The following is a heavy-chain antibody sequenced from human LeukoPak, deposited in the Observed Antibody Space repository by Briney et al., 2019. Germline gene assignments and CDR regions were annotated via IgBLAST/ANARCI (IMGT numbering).Heavy chain of an antibody. Sequence: SETLSLTCAVYGGSFSGYYWSWIRQPPGKGLEWIGEINHSGSTNYNPSLKSRVTISVDTSKNQFSLKLSSVTAADTAVYYCALIAASKAAIDYWGQGTLVTVSS. J-gene: IGHJ4*02. D-gene: IGHD6-13*01. CDR2: INHSGST. CDR1: GGSFSGYY. V-gene: IGHV4-34*01. CDR3: ALIAASKAAIDY.